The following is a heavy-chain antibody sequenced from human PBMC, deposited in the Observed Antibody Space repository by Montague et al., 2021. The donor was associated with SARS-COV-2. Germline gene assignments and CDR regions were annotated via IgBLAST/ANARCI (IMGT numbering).Heavy chain of an antibody. J-gene: IGHJ4*02. CDR1: DVSLSSSTW. Sequence: SETLSLTCVVSDVSLSSSTWWSWVRPSPEKGLEWVGETYLSGFTXXHPPVKSRVIILLDDSRSQSSLRLTSVTAADTAVYFCAGGGLGNRSFDYWGQGALVTVSS. D-gene: IGHD3/OR15-3a*01. CDR2: TYLSGFT. CDR3: AGGGLGNRSFDY. V-gene: IGHV4-4*02.